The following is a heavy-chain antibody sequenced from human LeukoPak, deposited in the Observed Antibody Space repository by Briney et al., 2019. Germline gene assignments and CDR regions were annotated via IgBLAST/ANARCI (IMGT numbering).Heavy chain of an antibody. J-gene: IGHJ3*02. CDR2: ISGSGGST. V-gene: IGHV3-23*01. CDR1: GFTFSSYA. Sequence: GGSLRRSCAASGFTFSSYAMSWVRQAPGKGLEWVSAISGSGGSTYYADSVKGRFTISRDNSKNTLYLQMNSLRAEDTAVYYCASVRYCSSTSCYTGAFDIWGQGTMVTVSS. CDR3: ASVRYCSSTSCYTGAFDI. D-gene: IGHD2-2*02.